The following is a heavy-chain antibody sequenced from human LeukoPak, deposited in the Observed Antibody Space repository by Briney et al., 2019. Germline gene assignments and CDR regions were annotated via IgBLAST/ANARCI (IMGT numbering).Heavy chain of an antibody. V-gene: IGHV1-3*02. Sequence: ASVKVSCKASGYTLTSYAMHWVRQAPGQRLEWMGWSNAGNGNTKYSQEFQGRVTITRDTSASTAYMELSSLRSEDMAVYYCAIDYYGSGSLDYWGQGTLVTVSS. D-gene: IGHD3-10*01. J-gene: IGHJ4*02. CDR1: GYTLTSYA. CDR2: SNAGNGNT. CDR3: AIDYYGSGSLDY.